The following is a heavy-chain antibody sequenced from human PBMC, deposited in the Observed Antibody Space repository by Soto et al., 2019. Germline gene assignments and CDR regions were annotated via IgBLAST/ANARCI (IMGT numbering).Heavy chain of an antibody. CDR1: GFTFSNYG. V-gene: IGHV3-33*01. D-gene: IGHD3-16*02. Sequence: QVQLVESGGGVVQPGRSLRLSCVASGFTFSNYGMNWVRQAPGKGLEWVAIIWYDGSNQYYADSVKGRFTISRDNSKNTLCLQMHRLTAEDRAVYYCASYRQRAGFDFWGQGVLVTGSS. CDR2: IWYDGSNQ. J-gene: IGHJ4*02. CDR3: ASYRQRAGFDF.